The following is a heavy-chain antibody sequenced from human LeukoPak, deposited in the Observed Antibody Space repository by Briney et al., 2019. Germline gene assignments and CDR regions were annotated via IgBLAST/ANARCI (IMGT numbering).Heavy chain of an antibody. CDR2: INPNSGGA. CDR3: ARGGYYYGSGSPSDY. J-gene: IGHJ4*02. CDR1: GYTFTGYY. D-gene: IGHD3-10*01. Sequence: ASVKVSCKASGYTFTGYYMHWVRQAPGQGLEWMGWINPNSGGANYAQKFQGRVTMTRDTSISTAYMELSRLRSDDTAVYYYARGGYYYGSGSPSDYWGQGTLVTVSS. V-gene: IGHV1-2*02.